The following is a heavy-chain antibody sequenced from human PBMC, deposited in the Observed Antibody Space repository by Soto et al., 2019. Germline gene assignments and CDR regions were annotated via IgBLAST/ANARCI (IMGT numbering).Heavy chain of an antibody. V-gene: IGHV1-8*01. J-gene: IGHJ4*02. Sequence: QVQLVQSGAEVKKPGASVKVSCKASGYTFTSYDINWVRQATGQGLEWMGWMNPNSGNTGYAQKFQGRVTMTRNTSVSTDYMELSSLRSEDKAVYYCASSLVVAATGSGDYWGQGTLVTVSS. CDR2: MNPNSGNT. CDR1: GYTFTSYD. D-gene: IGHD2-15*01. CDR3: ASSLVVAATGSGDY.